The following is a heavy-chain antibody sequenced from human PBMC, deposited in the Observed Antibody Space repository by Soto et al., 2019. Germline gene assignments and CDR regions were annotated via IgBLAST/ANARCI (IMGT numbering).Heavy chain of an antibody. Sequence: GASVKVSCKASGYTFTSYAMHWVRQAPGQRLEWMGWINAGNGNTKYSQKFQGRVTITRDTSASTAYMELSSLRSEDTAVYYCARIYLYGSGSYSAHFDYWGQGTLVIVSS. CDR1: GYTFTSYA. V-gene: IGHV1-3*01. D-gene: IGHD3-10*01. CDR3: ARIYLYGSGSYSAHFDY. CDR2: INAGNGNT. J-gene: IGHJ4*02.